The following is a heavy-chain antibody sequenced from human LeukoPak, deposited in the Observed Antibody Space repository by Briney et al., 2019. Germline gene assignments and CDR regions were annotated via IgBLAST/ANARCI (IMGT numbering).Heavy chain of an antibody. CDR3: VRTYYDFVEPLDY. Sequence: GGSLRLSCAASGFTFSSYAMHWVRQAPGKGLEWVAVISYDGSNKYYADSVKGRFAISRDNSKNTLYLQMNSLRAEDTAVYYCVRTYYDFVEPLDYWGQGTLVTVSS. CDR1: GFTFSSYA. V-gene: IGHV3-30*09. CDR2: ISYDGSNK. J-gene: IGHJ4*02. D-gene: IGHD3-3*01.